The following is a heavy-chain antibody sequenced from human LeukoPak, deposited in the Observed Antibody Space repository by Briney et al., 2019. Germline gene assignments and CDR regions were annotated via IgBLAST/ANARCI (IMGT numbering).Heavy chain of an antibody. J-gene: IGHJ4*02. CDR3: AKDISSRVRYFDSSAFDY. Sequence: GGSLRLSCAASGFIFDDYAMHWVRQAPGKGLEWVSGISWNSGSMGYADSVKGRFTISRDNAKNSLYLQMNSLRAEDTAFFYCAKDISSRVRYFDSSAFDYWGQGILVSVSS. CDR1: GFIFDDYA. CDR2: ISWNSGSM. D-gene: IGHD3-22*01. V-gene: IGHV3-9*01.